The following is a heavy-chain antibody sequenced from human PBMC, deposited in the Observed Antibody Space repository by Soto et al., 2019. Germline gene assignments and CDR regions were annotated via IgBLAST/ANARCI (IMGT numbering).Heavy chain of an antibody. CDR3: AXXRXXXXXXXXXFXX. CDR2: IFYRGDT. CDR1: GDSITNDRNY. V-gene: IGHV4-39*01. J-gene: IGHJ4*02. Sequence: QLQLQESGPGLVNPSETLSLTCTVSGDSITNDRNYWGWVRQPPGEGLEWIGSIFYRGDTYYNPSLKSRVSMSVDTSKTXFSLNLGXVXXXXTXXXXCAXXRXXXXXXXXXFXXXGQGALVTVSS.